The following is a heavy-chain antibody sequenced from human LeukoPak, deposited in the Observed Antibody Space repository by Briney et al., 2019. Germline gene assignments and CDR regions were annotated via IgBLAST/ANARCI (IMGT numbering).Heavy chain of an antibody. J-gene: IGHJ4*02. D-gene: IGHD6-13*01. V-gene: IGHV3-11*01. CDR2: ISSSGSTI. CDR1: GFTFSDYY. Sequence: PGGSLRLSCAASGFTFSDYYMSWIRPAPGKGLEWVSYISSSGSTIYYADSVKGRFTISRDNAKNSLYLQMNSLRAEDTAVYYCARAHIAAAGTVWDYWGQGTLVTVSS. CDR3: ARAHIAAAGTVWDY.